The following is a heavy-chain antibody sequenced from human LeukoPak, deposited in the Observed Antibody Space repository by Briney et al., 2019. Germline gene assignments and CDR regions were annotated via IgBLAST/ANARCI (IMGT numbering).Heavy chain of an antibody. CDR1: GYTFTSYD. V-gene: IGHV1-2*02. J-gene: IGHJ5*02. Sequence: ASVKVSCKASGYTFTSYDINWVRQAPGQGLEWMGWINPNSGGTNYAQKFQGRVTMTRDTSISTAYMELSRLRSDDTAVYYCARGPHALHRWEPPDKGFDPWGQGTLVTVSS. D-gene: IGHD1-26*01. CDR2: INPNSGGT. CDR3: ARGPHALHRWEPPDKGFDP.